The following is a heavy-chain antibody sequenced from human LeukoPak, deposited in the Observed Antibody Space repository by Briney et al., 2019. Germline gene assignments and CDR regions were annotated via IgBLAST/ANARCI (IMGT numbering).Heavy chain of an antibody. D-gene: IGHD2-2*01. CDR2: IKQDGSEK. J-gene: IGHJ4*02. V-gene: IGHV3-7*04. Sequence: GGSLRLSCAASGFSFSGSWMSWVRQAPGKGLEWVANIKQDGSEKYYVDSVKGRFIISRDNAKSSLYLQMNSLRPDDTAVYYCAREFGGYAFWGQGTLVTVSS. CDR3: AREFGGYAF. CDR1: GFSFSGSW.